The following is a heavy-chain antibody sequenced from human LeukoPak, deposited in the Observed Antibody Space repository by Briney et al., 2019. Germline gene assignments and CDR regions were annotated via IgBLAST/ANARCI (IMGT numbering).Heavy chain of an antibody. V-gene: IGHV3-48*03. J-gene: IGHJ4*02. Sequence: AGGSLRLSCAASGFTFSSYEMNWVRQAPGKGLEWVSYISSSGSTIYYADSVKGRFTISRDNAKNSLYLQMNSLRAEDTAVYYCARDIKFGEFVKTFDYCGQGILVTVSS. CDR2: ISSSGSTI. CDR3: ARDIKFGEFVKTFDY. CDR1: GFTFSSYE. D-gene: IGHD3-10*01.